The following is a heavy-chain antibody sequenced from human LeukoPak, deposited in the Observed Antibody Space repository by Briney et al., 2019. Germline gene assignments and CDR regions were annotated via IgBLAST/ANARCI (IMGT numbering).Heavy chain of an antibody. D-gene: IGHD3-10*01. CDR3: ARLWFGELYYAFDI. CDR2: ISSSSSTI. V-gene: IGHV3-48*01. J-gene: IGHJ3*02. CDR1: GFTFSSYE. Sequence: GGSLRLSCAASGFTFSSYEMNWVRQAPGKGLEWVSYISSSSSTIYYADSVKGRFTISRDNAKNSLYLQMNSLRAEDTAVYYCARLWFGELYYAFDIRGQGTMVTVSS.